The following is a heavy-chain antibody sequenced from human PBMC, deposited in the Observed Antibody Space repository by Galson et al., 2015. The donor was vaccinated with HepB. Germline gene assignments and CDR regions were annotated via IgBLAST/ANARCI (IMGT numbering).Heavy chain of an antibody. Sequence: SLRLSCAASGFTFSSYAMSWVRQAPGKGLEWVSAISGSGGSTYYADSVKGRFTISRDNSKNTLYLQMNSLRAEDTAVYYCAKDGGKRGYFDYWGQGTLVTVSS. J-gene: IGHJ4*02. V-gene: IGHV3-23*01. CDR2: ISGSGGST. D-gene: IGHD2-15*01. CDR1: GFTFSSYA. CDR3: AKDGGKRGYFDY.